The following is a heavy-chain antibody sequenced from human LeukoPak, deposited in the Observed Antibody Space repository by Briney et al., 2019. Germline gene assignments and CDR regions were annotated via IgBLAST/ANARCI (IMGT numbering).Heavy chain of an antibody. CDR1: GGSISSSAYY. J-gene: IGHJ4*02. CDR3: ARGGCSSTSCSLLDY. Sequence: SETLSLTCSVSGGSISSSAYYWGWIRQPPGKGLEWIGSIYYSGSTYYNPSLKSRVTISVDTSKNQFSLKLSSVTAADTAVYYCARGGCSSTSCSLLDYWGQGTLVTVSS. D-gene: IGHD2-2*01. CDR2: IYYSGST. V-gene: IGHV4-39*07.